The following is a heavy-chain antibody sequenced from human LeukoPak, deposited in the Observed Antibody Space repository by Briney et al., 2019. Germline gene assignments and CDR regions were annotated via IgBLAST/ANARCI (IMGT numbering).Heavy chain of an antibody. J-gene: IGHJ5*02. CDR3: AREPGFDSSGYLNWFDP. V-gene: IGHV4-59*01. Sequence: PSETLSLTCTVSGGSISSYYWSWIRQPPGKGLEWIACISYSGSTKYNPSLKSRVTISVDTSKNQLSLKLSSVTAADAAVYYCAREPGFDSSGYLNWFDPWGQGTLVTVSS. CDR2: ISYSGST. D-gene: IGHD3-22*01. CDR1: GGSISSYY.